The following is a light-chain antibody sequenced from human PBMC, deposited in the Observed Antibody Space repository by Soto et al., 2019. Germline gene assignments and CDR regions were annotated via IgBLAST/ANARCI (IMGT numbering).Light chain of an antibody. J-gene: IGKJ1*01. Sequence: EIVLTQSPATLSLSPGERATLSCRASQSVSSYLAWYQQKPGQAPRLLIYDASNRATGIPARFSGCGSGTDFTLTISSLEPEDFAVYYCKQRSNWPPWTFGQGTKVDIK. CDR1: QSVSSY. V-gene: IGKV3-11*01. CDR2: DAS. CDR3: KQRSNWPPWT.